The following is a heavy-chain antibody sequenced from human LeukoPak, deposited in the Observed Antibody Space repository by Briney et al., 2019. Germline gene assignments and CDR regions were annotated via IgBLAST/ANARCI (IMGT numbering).Heavy chain of an antibody. CDR1: GGSFSGYY. CDR3: ASLGRKSYCSSTSCYRYYYYMDV. J-gene: IGHJ6*03. CDR2: INHSGST. V-gene: IGHV4-34*01. D-gene: IGHD2-2*01. Sequence: SETLSLTCAVYGGSFSGYYWSWIRQPPGKGLEWIGEINHSGSTNYNPSLKSRVTISVDTSKNQFSLKLSSVTAADTAVYYCASLGRKSYCSSTSCYRYYYYMDVWGKGTTVTVSS.